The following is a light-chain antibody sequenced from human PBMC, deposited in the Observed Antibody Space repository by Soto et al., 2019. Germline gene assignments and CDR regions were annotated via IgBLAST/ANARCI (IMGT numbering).Light chain of an antibody. CDR1: QSVSSSS. CDR3: HQYGGSPLT. CDR2: GVS. V-gene: IGKV3-20*01. Sequence: EIVLTQSPGTLSLSPGDSATLSCRASQSVSSSSLAWYQQKPGQAPRLLFFGVSNRAAGVPDRFGGSGSGTDFTLTISRLEPEDFAVYYCHQYGGSPLTFGGGTKVDIK. J-gene: IGKJ4*01.